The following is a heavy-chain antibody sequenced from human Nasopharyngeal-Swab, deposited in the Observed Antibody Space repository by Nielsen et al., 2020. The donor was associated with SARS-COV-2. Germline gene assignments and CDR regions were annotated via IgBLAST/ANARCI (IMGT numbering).Heavy chain of an antibody. Sequence: GESMKISCAASGFTFSNHAMHWVSQAPGKGLEWVGMLLFDGSDAHYADSVKGRFIISRDNSKNTLYLQMNSLRDEDTAVYYCTRDGGYRAAYYGYLDLWGRGTLLTVSS. CDR3: TRDGGYRAAYYGYLDL. CDR1: GFTFSNHA. J-gene: IGHJ2*01. D-gene: IGHD5-12*01. V-gene: IGHV3-30-3*01. CDR2: LLFDGSDA.